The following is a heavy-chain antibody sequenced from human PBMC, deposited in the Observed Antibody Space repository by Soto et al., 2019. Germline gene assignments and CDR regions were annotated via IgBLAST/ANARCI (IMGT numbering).Heavy chain of an antibody. D-gene: IGHD6-13*01. CDR1: GDSVSSNSAA. CDR3: TVVSSWPYYFDY. J-gene: IGHJ4*02. Sequence: SQTLSLTCVISGDSVSSNSAAWNWIRQSPSRGLEWLGRTYYRSKWYNDYAVSVKSRITINPDTSKNQFSLQLNSVTPEDTAVYYCTVVSSWPYYFDYRGQGILVTGSS. V-gene: IGHV6-1*01. CDR2: TYYRSKWYN.